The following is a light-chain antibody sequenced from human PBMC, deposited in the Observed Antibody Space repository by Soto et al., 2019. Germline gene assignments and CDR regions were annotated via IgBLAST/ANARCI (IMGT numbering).Light chain of an antibody. CDR3: GTWDSGLSAVI. V-gene: IGLV1-51*01. CDR1: SSNIGNNY. CDR2: DNN. J-gene: IGLJ2*01. Sequence: QSVLTQPPSVSVAPGQKVTISCSGSSSNIGNNYVSWYQQLPGTAPKLLIYDNNKRPSGMPDRFSGSKSGTSATLGITGLQTGDEADYYCGTWDSGLSAVIFGGGTKLTVL.